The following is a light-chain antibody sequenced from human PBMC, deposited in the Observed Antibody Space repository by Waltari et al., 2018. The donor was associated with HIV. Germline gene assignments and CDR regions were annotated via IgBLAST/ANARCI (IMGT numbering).Light chain of an antibody. V-gene: IGKV3D-15*01. CDR2: DAS. CDR3: QQYNNWYT. Sequence: EMVMTQSPATLSVSPGERATLSCRASQSVSSNLAWYQQKPGQAPRLLIYDASTRATGIPARFSGSGSGTEFTRTISSLQSEDSAVYYCQQYNNWYTFAQGTKLEIK. J-gene: IGKJ2*01. CDR1: QSVSSN.